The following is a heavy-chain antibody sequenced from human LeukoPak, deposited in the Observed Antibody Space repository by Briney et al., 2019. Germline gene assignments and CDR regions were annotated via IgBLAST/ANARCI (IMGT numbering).Heavy chain of an antibody. CDR3: ASQSGYSYGYRHFDY. CDR2: IYHSGST. D-gene: IGHD5-18*01. V-gene: IGHV4-4*02. CDR1: GGSISSSNW. Sequence: SETLSLTCAVSGGSISSSNWWSWVRQPPGKGLEWIGEIYHSGSTNYNPSLKSRVTISVDRSKNQFSLKLSSVTAADTAVYYCASQSGYSYGYRHFDYWGQGTLVTVSS. J-gene: IGHJ4*02.